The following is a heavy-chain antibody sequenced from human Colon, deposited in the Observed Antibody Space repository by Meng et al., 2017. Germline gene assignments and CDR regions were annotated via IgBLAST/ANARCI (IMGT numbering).Heavy chain of an antibody. D-gene: IGHD3-10*01. CDR3: ARLAFGSGTYPSFVDY. CDR1: GYTFSNYW. CDR2: IYAGDSDT. J-gene: IGHJ4*02. V-gene: IGHV5-51*01. Sequence: GESLKISCGASGYTFSNYWIGWVRQMPGKGLEWMGIIYAGDSDTNYSPSFQAQVTISVDKSVSTAYLQWSSLKASDTAMYYCARLAFGSGTYPSFVDYWGQGTLVTVSS.